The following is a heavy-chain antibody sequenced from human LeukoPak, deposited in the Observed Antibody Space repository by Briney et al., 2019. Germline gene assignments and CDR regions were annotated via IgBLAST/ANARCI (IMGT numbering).Heavy chain of an antibody. CDR3: ARVPSLGSSRGYFDY. Sequence: GGSLRLSCEASGFTFSSYWMSWVRQAPGKGLEWVAVISYDGSNKYYADSVKGRFTISRDNSKNTLYLQMNSLRAEDTAVYYCARVPSLGSSRGYFDYWGQGTLVTVSS. V-gene: IGHV3-30-3*01. D-gene: IGHD6-6*01. CDR2: ISYDGSNK. J-gene: IGHJ4*02. CDR1: GFTFSSYW.